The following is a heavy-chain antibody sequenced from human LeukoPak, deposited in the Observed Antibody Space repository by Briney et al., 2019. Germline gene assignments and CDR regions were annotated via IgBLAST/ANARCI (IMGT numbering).Heavy chain of an antibody. CDR3: ASTVLGLLLHNWFDP. J-gene: IGHJ5*02. Sequence: ASVKVSFKASGGTFSSYTISWVRQAPGQGREWMGRIIPILGIANYAQKFQGRVTITADKSTSTAYMELSSLRSEDTAVYYCASTVLGLLLHNWFDPWGQGTLVTVSS. CDR2: IIPILGIA. CDR1: GGTFSSYT. D-gene: IGHD2-15*01. V-gene: IGHV1-69*02.